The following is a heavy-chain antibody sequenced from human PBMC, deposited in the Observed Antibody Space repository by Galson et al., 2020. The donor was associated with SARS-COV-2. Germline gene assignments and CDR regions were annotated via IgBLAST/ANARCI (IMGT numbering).Heavy chain of an antibody. J-gene: IGHJ6*02. V-gene: IGHV4-31*03. CDR2: IYHSGST. D-gene: IGHD2-21*02. Sequence: SETLSLTCSVSGGSINSGGYYWSWLRQHPGRGLEWIGYIYHSGSTYYNPSLKSRVIISVDTSKNQFSLKVSSVTAADTAIYYCATYCGGDCSPLRYYALNVWGQGSAVTVSS. CDR1: GGSINSGGYY. CDR3: ATYCGGDCSPLRYYALNV.